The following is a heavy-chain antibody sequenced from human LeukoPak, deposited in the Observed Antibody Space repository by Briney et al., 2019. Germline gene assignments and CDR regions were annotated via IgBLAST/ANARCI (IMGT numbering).Heavy chain of an antibody. V-gene: IGHV4-30-2*01. CDR1: GGSISSGGYS. CDR3: ASRLVVTAGWYFDL. J-gene: IGHJ2*01. Sequence: SETLSLTCAVSGGSISSGGYSWSWIRQPPGKGLEWIGYIYHSGSTYYNPSLKSRVTISVDRSKNQFSLKLSSVTAADTAVYYRASRLVVTAGWYFDLWGRGTLVTVSS. D-gene: IGHD2-21*02. CDR2: IYHSGST.